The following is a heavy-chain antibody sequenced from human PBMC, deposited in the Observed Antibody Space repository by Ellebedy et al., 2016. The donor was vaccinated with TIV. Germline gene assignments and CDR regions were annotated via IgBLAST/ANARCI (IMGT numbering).Heavy chain of an antibody. V-gene: IGHV4-4*02. J-gene: IGHJ6*02. CDR3: ARDQTHTDMVPMDV. D-gene: IGHD5-18*01. CDR1: GGSISGSYW. Sequence: SETLSLTCAVSGGSISGSYWWSWVRQSPGKGLEWVGEISQSGTTNYTPSLKSRVNISLDKSKNQFSLSLNSVTAADTAVYYCARDQTHTDMVPMDVWGQGTTVTVSS. CDR2: ISQSGTT.